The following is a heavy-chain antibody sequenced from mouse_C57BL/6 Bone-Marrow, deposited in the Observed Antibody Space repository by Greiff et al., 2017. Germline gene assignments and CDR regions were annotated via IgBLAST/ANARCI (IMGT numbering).Heavy chain of an antibody. J-gene: IGHJ3*01. Sequence: VQLQQSGPELVKPGASVKISCKASGYAFSSSWMNWVKQRPGKGLEWIGRIYPGDGDTNSNGKFKGKATLTADKSSSTAYMQLSSLTSEDSAVYFCARYDGSSYAWFAYWGQGTLVTVAA. D-gene: IGHD1-1*01. CDR3: ARYDGSSYAWFAY. CDR1: GYAFSSSW. V-gene: IGHV1-82*01. CDR2: IYPGDGDT.